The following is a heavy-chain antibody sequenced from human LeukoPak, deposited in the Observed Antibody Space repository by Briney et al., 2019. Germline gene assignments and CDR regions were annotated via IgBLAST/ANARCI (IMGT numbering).Heavy chain of an antibody. CDR1: GGSISSYY. J-gene: IGHJ4*02. V-gene: IGHV4-59*01. CDR3: AREIEGGLIGY. D-gene: IGHD2-15*01. Sequence: SETLSLTCTVSGGSISSYYWSWIRQPPGKGLEWIGYIYYSGSTNYNPSLKSRVTISVDTSKNQFSLKLSSVTAADTAVYYCAREIEGGLIGYWGQGTLVTVSS. CDR2: IYYSGST.